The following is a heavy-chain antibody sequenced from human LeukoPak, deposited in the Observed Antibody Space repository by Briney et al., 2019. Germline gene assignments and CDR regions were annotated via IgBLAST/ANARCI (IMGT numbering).Heavy chain of an antibody. J-gene: IGHJ4*02. D-gene: IGHD2-2*02. CDR1: GFTFSSYA. Sequence: GGSLRLSCAASGFTFSSYAMSWVRQTPGKGLEWVSGFSGGDGSTSYADSVKGRFTISRDNSKNTLYLQMNSLRAEDTAVYYCAKGKVVPATIYDYWGQGTLVTVSS. CDR2: FSGGDGST. V-gene: IGHV3-23*01. CDR3: AKGKVVPATIYDY.